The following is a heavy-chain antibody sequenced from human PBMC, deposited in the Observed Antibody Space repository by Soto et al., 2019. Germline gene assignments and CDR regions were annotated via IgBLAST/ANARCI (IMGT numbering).Heavy chain of an antibody. J-gene: IGHJ4*02. D-gene: IGHD1-26*01. CDR2: ISAYNGNT. CDR3: ARVVGGGYYFDY. V-gene: IGHV1-18*04. CDR1: GYSFISYG. Sequence: ASVKVSCKASGYSFISYGITWVRQAPGQGLEWMGWISAYNGNTNYAQKVQDRVTMTTDTSTRTVDMELRSLRSDDTAVYYCARVVGGGYYFDYWGQGTLATVSS.